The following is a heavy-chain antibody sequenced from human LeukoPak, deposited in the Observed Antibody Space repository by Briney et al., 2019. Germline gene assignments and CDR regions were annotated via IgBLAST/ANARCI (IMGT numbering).Heavy chain of an antibody. CDR1: GFTFSSYG. CDR3: AKDEGWELLDPHFDY. D-gene: IGHD1-26*01. V-gene: IGHV3-30*18. J-gene: IGHJ4*02. Sequence: PGRSLRLSCAASGFTFSSYGMHWVRQAPGKGLEGVAVISYDGSNKYYADSVKGRFTISRDNSKNTLYLQMNSLRAEDTAVYYCAKDEGWELLDPHFDYWGQGTLVTVSS. CDR2: ISYDGSNK.